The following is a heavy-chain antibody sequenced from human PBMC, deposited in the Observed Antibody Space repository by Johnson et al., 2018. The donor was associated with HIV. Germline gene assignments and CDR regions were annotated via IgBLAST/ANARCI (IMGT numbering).Heavy chain of an antibody. V-gene: IGHV3-30*04. CDR1: GFTFSSYA. Sequence: QEQLVESGGGVVQPGRSLRLSCAASGFTFSSYAMHWVRQAPCKGLEWVAVISYDGSNKYYADSVKGRFTISRDNSKNTLYLQMNSLRAEDTAVYYCARNEYSNYGGRDAFDIWGQGTMVTVSS. J-gene: IGHJ3*02. CDR2: ISYDGSNK. CDR3: ARNEYSNYGGRDAFDI. D-gene: IGHD4-11*01.